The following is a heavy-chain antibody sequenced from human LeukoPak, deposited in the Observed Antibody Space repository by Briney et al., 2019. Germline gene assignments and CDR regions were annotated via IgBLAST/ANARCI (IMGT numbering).Heavy chain of an antibody. CDR3: ARAFNSIQPLDY. V-gene: IGHV1-46*02. J-gene: IGHJ4*02. Sequence: ASVEVSCKASGYNFNDYYIYWVRQAPGHGLESMGYIHPDGGSTNYAQKFQGRVTMTSDMSTNTVYMELRSLRSEDTDMYYCARAFNSIQPLDYWGQGTLVTVSS. CDR2: IHPDGGST. CDR1: GYNFNDYY. D-gene: IGHD4-11*01.